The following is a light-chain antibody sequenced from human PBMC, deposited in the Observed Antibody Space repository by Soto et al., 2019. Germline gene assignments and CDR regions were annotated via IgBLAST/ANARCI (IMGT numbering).Light chain of an antibody. Sequence: QSVLTQPASVSGSPGQSITISCTGTSSDVGGYNYVSWYQQHPGKAPKLMIYEVSNRPSGVSNRFSGSKSGNTASLTISGLQAEDEADYYCSSYTSSSTPLVFXTGTKVTVL. CDR2: EVS. CDR3: SSYTSSSTPLV. J-gene: IGLJ1*01. CDR1: SSDVGGYNY. V-gene: IGLV2-14*01.